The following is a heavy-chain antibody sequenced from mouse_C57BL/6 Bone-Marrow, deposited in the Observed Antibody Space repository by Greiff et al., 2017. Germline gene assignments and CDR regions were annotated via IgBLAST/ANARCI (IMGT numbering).Heavy chain of an antibody. D-gene: IGHD4-1*01. CDR1: GYTFTSYW. J-gene: IGHJ2*01. Sequence: QVHVKQPGAELVKPGASVKMSCKASGYTFTSYWITWVKQRPGQGLEWIGDIYPGSGSTNYNEKFKSKATLTVDTSSSTAYMQLSSLTSEDSAVYYCARSPNWEDYWGQGTTLTVSS. CDR3: ARSPNWEDY. CDR2: IYPGSGST. V-gene: IGHV1-55*01.